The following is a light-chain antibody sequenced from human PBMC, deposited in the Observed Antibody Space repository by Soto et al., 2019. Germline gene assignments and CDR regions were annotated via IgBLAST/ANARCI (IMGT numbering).Light chain of an antibody. V-gene: IGLV1-44*01. Sequence: QSVLTPPPSVSGTPGQRVTISCSGSRSNIGGNAVTWYQQVPGTAPKLLIYANDQRPSGISDRFSGSKSSTSASLAISGLQSEDEADYYCAVWDDNLRGLFGGGTQLTVL. J-gene: IGLJ2*01. CDR3: AVWDDNLRGL. CDR1: RSNIGGNA. CDR2: AND.